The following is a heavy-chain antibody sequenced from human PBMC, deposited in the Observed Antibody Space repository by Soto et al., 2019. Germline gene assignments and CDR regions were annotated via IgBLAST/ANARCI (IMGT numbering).Heavy chain of an antibody. CDR2: MNPNSGNT. CDR1: GYTFTSYD. Sequence: ASVKVSCKASGYTFTSYDINWVRQATGQGLEWMGWMNPNSGNTGYAQKFQGRVTMTRNTFISTAYMELSSLRSEDTAVYYCARGQRQAYYYYGMDVWGQGTTVTVSS. J-gene: IGHJ6*02. V-gene: IGHV1-8*01. CDR3: ARGQRQAYYYYGMDV.